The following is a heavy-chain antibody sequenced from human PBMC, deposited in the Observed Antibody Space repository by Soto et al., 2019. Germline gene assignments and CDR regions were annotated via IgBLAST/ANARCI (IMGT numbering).Heavy chain of an antibody. J-gene: IGHJ4*02. D-gene: IGHD3-9*01. CDR3: TTPAPLRYFDWLQFQQFDY. CDR1: GVTFSNPW. Sequence: PGGYLRLSCAGSGVTFSNPWMSWVRQAPGKGLEWVGRIKSKNDGGTTDYAAPVKRRFTISRDDSKHTLYLQMNSLKTEDTAVYYCTTPAPLRYFDWLQFQQFDYWGQGTLVTVSS. CDR2: IKSKNDGGTT. V-gene: IGHV3-15*01.